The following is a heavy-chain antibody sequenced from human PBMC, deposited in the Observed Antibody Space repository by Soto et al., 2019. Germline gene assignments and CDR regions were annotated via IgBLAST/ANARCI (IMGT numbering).Heavy chain of an antibody. V-gene: IGHV1-69*13. Sequence: SVKVSCKASGGTFSSYAISWVRQAPGQGLEWMGGIIPIFGTANYAQKFQGRVTITADESTSTAYMELSSLRSEDTAVYYCARDLEPQTYCGGDCYSGGYWGQGTLVTVSS. CDR1: GGTFSSYA. CDR3: ARDLEPQTYCGGDCYSGGY. J-gene: IGHJ4*02. D-gene: IGHD2-21*02. CDR2: IIPIFGTA.